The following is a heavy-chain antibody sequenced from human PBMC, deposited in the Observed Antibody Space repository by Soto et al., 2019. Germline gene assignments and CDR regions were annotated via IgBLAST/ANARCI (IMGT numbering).Heavy chain of an antibody. CDR2: IIPIFGTA. Sequence: QVQLVQSGAEVKKPGSSVKVSCKASGGTFSSYAISWVRQAPGQGLEWMGGIIPIFGTANYAQKFQGRVTITADESTSTAYMELSSLRSEDTAVYYCARELQWLVRGENYYYYGMDVWGQGTTVTVSS. J-gene: IGHJ6*02. V-gene: IGHV1-69*01. CDR3: ARELQWLVRGENYYYYGMDV. CDR1: GGTFSSYA. D-gene: IGHD6-19*01.